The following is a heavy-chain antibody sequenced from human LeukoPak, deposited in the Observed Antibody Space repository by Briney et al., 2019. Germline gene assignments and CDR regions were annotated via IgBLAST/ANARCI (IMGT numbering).Heavy chain of an antibody. CDR3: ARGEWNGDPRYFQH. Sequence: PSETLSLTCTVSGGSISSSSYYWSWIRQPPGKGLEWIGYIYYSGSTNYNPSLKSRVTISVDTSKNQFSLKLSSVTAADTAVYYCARGEWNGDPRYFQHWGQGTLVTVSS. CDR1: GGSISSSSYY. V-gene: IGHV4-61*01. D-gene: IGHD4-17*01. J-gene: IGHJ1*01. CDR2: IYYSGST.